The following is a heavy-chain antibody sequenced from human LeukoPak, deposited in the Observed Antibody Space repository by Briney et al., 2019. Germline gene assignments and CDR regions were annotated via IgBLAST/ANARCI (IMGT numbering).Heavy chain of an antibody. CDR3: ARGWPSSYQLLFGQEERNWFGP. CDR1: GYTFTSYD. D-gene: IGHD2-2*01. CDR2: MNPNSGNT. V-gene: IGHV1-8*01. Sequence: ASVKVSCKASGYTFTSYDINWVRQATGQGLEWMGWMNPNSGNTGYAQKFQGRVTMTRNTSISTAYMELSSLRSEDTAVYYCARGWPSSYQLLFGQEERNWFGPWGQGTLVTVSS. J-gene: IGHJ5*02.